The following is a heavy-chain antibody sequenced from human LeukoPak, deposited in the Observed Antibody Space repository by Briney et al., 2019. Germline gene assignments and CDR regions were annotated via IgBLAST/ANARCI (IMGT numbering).Heavy chain of an antibody. Sequence: GGSLTLSCAASGFTFSDYAISWVRQAPGKGLEWVSRICGSGGSAYYTDSVKGRFTISRDNSKHTLNLEMNSLRAEERAVYCCASPEGYGDDKWFDPWGQGTLVTLSS. CDR3: ASPEGYGDDKWFDP. CDR1: GFTFSDYA. V-gene: IGHV3-23*01. D-gene: IGHD4-17*01. J-gene: IGHJ5*02. CDR2: ICGSGGSA.